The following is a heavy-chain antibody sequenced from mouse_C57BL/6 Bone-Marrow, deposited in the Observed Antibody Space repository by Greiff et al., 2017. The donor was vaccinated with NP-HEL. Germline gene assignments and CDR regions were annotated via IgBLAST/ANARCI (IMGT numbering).Heavy chain of an antibody. CDR1: GYTFTDYY. Sequence: QVQLQQSGAELVRPGASVKLSCKASGYTFTDYYINWVKQRPGQGLEWIARIYPGSGNTYYNEKFKGKATMTAEKSSSTAYMQLSSLTSEDSAVYFCARSRTAQGSFDYWGQGTTLTVSS. CDR3: ARSRTAQGSFDY. CDR2: IYPGSGNT. D-gene: IGHD3-2*02. J-gene: IGHJ2*01. V-gene: IGHV1-76*01.